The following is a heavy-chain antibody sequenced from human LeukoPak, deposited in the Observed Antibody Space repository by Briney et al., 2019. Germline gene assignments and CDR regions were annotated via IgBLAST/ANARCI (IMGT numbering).Heavy chain of an antibody. CDR3: ARAQGYSRFYYYYMDV. D-gene: IGHD1-1*01. V-gene: IGHV4-4*07. CDR1: GGSLSSYY. J-gene: IGHJ6*03. Sequence: SETLSLTCTVSGGSLSSYYWSWIRQPAGKGLEWIGRIYTSGSTNYNPSLKSRVTMSVDTSKNQFSLRLSSVTAADTAVYYCARAQGYSRFYYYYMDVWGKGTTVTVSS. CDR2: IYTSGST.